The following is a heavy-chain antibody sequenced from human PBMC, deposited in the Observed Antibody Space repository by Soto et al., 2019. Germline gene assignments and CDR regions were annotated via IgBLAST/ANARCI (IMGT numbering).Heavy chain of an antibody. J-gene: IGHJ4*02. D-gene: IGHD4-17*01. V-gene: IGHV3-11*01. CDR2: ISGNGEVI. CDR3: ARDVDADFRTDFDY. Sequence: GGSLRLSCAASGFTFGDYYIHWIRRAPGKGLEWISYISGNGEVIQYAASARGRFTISRDNAENSVYLEMESLRDEDTALYYCARDVDADFRTDFDYWGRGTLVTVSS. CDR1: GFTFGDYY.